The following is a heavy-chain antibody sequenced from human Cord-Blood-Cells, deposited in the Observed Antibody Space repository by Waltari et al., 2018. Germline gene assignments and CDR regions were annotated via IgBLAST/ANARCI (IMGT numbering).Heavy chain of an antibody. Sequence: QVQLQQWGAGLLKPSETLSLTCAVYGGSFSGYYWSWIRQPPGKGLEWIGEINHSGSTNYNPSLKSRVTISVDTSMNQFSLKLSSVTAADTAVYYCARRRNIVVVPASNYNWFDPWGQGTLVTVSS. J-gene: IGHJ5*02. CDR2: INHSGST. CDR1: GGSFSGYY. V-gene: IGHV4-34*01. CDR3: ARRRNIVVVPASNYNWFDP. D-gene: IGHD2-2*01.